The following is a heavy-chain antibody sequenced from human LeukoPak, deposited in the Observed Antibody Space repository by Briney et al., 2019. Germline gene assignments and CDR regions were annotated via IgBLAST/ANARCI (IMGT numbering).Heavy chain of an antibody. CDR1: GYTFTGDY. CDR2: INPNKGGT. V-gene: IGHV1-2*02. J-gene: IGHJ3*02. D-gene: IGHD2-2*01. CDR3: ARPYPRTPDAFDI. Sequence: ASVKVSCTASGYTFTGDYMHWVRQAPGQGLEWMGWINPNKGGTNYAQKFQGRVTMTRDTSISTAYMELSRLRSDDTAVYYCARPYPRTPDAFDIWGQGTMVTVSS.